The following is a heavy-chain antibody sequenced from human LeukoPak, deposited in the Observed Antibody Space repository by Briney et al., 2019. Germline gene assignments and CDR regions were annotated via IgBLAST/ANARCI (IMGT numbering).Heavy chain of an antibody. CDR1: GASISGSY. D-gene: IGHD1-26*01. CDR3: ARDVVVGATIDAFDI. V-gene: IGHV4-4*07. CDR2: IYTSGST. J-gene: IGHJ3*02. Sequence: PSETLSLTCTVSGASISGSYWTWLRQPAGRGLEWIGRIYTSGSTNYNPSLKSRVTISVDTSKNQFSLKLSSVTAADTAVYYCARDVVVGATIDAFDIWGQGTMVTVSS.